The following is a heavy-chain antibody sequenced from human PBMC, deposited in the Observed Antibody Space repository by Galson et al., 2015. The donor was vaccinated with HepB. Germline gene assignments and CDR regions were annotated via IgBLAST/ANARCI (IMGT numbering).Heavy chain of an antibody. V-gene: IGHV1-18*01. CDR2: ISTYNGNT. CDR3: ARDYLGHAVVVPAAICRFDP. CDR1: GYTFTSYG. D-gene: IGHD2-2*01. Sequence: SVKVSCKASGYTFTSYGISWVRQAPGQGLEWMGWISTYNGNTNYAQKLQGRVTMTTDTSTSTAYMELRSLRSDDTAVYYCARDYLGHAVVVPAAICRFDPWGQGTLVTVSS. J-gene: IGHJ5*02.